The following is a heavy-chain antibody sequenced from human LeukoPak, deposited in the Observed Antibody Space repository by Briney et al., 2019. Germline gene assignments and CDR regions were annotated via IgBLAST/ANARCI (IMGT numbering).Heavy chain of an antibody. J-gene: IGHJ4*02. CDR2: ISYTGTT. CDR3: ARDPDFWTGYYYFDY. CDR1: GGSISSTNYL. Sequence: SETLSLTCTVSGGSISSTNYLWGWIRQPPGKGLEWIGSISYTGTTYYNPSLKSRVTISVDTSKNQLSLKVSSVTAADTAVSYCARDPDFWTGYYYFDYWGQGALVTVSS. V-gene: IGHV4-39*07. D-gene: IGHD3/OR15-3a*01.